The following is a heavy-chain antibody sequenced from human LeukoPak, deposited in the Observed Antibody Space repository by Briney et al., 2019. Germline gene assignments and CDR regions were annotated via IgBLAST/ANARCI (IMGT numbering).Heavy chain of an antibody. J-gene: IGHJ5*02. Sequence: PGRSLRLSCAASGFTFDDYAMHWVRHAPGKGLEWVSGISWNSGSIGYADSMKGRFTISRDNAKNSLYLQMNSLRAEDTALYYCAKDRVAGIAAARNWFDPWGQGTLVTVSS. CDR1: GFTFDDYA. CDR2: ISWNSGSI. V-gene: IGHV3-9*01. D-gene: IGHD6-13*01. CDR3: AKDRVAGIAAARNWFDP.